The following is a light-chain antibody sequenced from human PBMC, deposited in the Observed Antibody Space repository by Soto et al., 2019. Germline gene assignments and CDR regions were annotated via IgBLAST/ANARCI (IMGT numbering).Light chain of an antibody. V-gene: IGLV2-14*01. CDR1: SSDVAIYNY. Sequence: QSALTQPASVSGSPGQSITISCTGTSSDVAIYNYVSWYQQHPGKAPKLMIYDVSYRPSGVSNRFSGSKSGNTASLTISGLQAEDEADYYCSSYTTSSTLGVFGTGNKVTVL. CDR2: DVS. CDR3: SSYTTSSTLGV. J-gene: IGLJ1*01.